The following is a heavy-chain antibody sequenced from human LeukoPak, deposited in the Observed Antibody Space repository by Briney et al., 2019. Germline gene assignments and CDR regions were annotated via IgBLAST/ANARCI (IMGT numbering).Heavy chain of an antibody. V-gene: IGHV3-7*04. CDR2: IHPEGNEK. CDR1: GFSFTNFW. CDR3: ARGDAFSGDH. J-gene: IGHJ4*02. Sequence: GGSLRLSCAVSGFSFTNFWMSWVRQAPGRGLEWVANIHPEGNEKDHVESVKGRFTISRDNTKNLLFLQMNGLRVEETAVYYCARGDAFSGDHWGQGTLVTVSS.